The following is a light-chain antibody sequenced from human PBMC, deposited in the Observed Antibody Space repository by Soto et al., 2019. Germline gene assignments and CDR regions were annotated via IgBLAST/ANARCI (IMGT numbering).Light chain of an antibody. CDR2: DVS. J-gene: IGLJ2*01. CDR1: SSDVGGYNY. CDR3: SSYTSRSTPV. Sequence: QSALTQPASVSGSPGQSITISCTGTSSDVGGYNYVSWYQQHPGKAPKLMIYDVSKRPSGVSNRFSGSKSGYTASLTISGLQDDDEADYYCSSYTSRSTPVFGGGTKLTVL. V-gene: IGLV2-14*01.